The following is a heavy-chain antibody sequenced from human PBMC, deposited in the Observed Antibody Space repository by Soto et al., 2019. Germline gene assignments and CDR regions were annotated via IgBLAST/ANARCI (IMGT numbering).Heavy chain of an antibody. D-gene: IGHD2-8*01. J-gene: IGHJ4*02. V-gene: IGHV3-30*04. CDR1: GCTFSGYA. CDR3: ARHGVSSGIWYFDS. CDR2: TSYDENYK. Sequence: QVQLVESGGGVVQPGRSLRLSGAASGCTFSGYAMHWVRQAPGKGLEWVAATSYDENYKYYADSVKGRFTISRDNSKNTLFLQMTSLRSEDSTVYYCARHGVSSGIWYFDSWGQGPLVTVCS.